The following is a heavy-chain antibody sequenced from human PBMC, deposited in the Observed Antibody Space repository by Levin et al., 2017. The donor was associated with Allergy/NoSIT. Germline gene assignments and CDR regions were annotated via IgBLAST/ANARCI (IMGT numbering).Heavy chain of an antibody. CDR2: FDPEDGET. CDR1: GYTLTELS. V-gene: IGHV1-24*01. CDR3: ATEGGYDWGGNTRPAVNWFDP. Sequence: ASVKVSCKVSGYTLTELSMHWVRQAPGKGLEWMGGFDPEDGETIYAQKFQGRVTMTEDTSTDTAYMELSSLRSEDTAVYYCATEGGYDWGGNTRPAVNWFDPWGQGTLVTVSS. D-gene: IGHD5-12*01. J-gene: IGHJ5*02.